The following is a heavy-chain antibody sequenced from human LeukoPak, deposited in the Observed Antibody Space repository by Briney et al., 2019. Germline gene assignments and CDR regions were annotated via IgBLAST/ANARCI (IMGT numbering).Heavy chain of an antibody. D-gene: IGHD1-26*01. J-gene: IGHJ4*02. Sequence: PSETLSLTCTVSGGSISSYYWSWVRQAPGKGLEWVSGISGSGGRTYYADSVKGRFTISRDNSKNTLYLQMNSLRAEDTAVYYCAPGDSGTYYPYYFAYWGQGTLVTVSS. V-gene: IGHV3-23*01. CDR1: GGSISSYY. CDR2: ISGSGGRT. CDR3: APGDSGTYYPYYFAY.